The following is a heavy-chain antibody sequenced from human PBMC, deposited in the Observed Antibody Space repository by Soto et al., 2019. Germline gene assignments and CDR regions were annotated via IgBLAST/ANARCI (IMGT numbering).Heavy chain of an antibody. J-gene: IGHJ4*02. CDR2: LYSGGST. D-gene: IGHD1-20*01. CDR1: GLTVSSNY. V-gene: IGHV3-53*05. CDR3: AHRRGGYNWNDGDFDY. Sequence: PGGSLRLSCAASGLTVSSNYMSWVRQAPGKGLEWVSVLYSGGSTYYADSVKSRLAISKDTSNNQVVLTMTNVDPMDTATYFCAHRRGGYNWNDGDFDYWGQGALVTVSS.